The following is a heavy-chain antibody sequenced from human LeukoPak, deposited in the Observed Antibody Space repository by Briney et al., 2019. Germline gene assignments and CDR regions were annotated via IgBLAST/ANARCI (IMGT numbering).Heavy chain of an antibody. CDR3: ATYRQVLLPFES. D-gene: IGHD2-8*02. V-gene: IGHV3-23*01. J-gene: IGHJ4*02. CDR2: IFPSGGEI. Sequence: GGSLRLSCAASGFTFSSYWMSWVRQPPGKGLEWVSSIFPSGGEIHYADSVRGRFTISRDNSKSTLSLQMNSLRAEDTAIYYCATYRQVLLPFESWGQGTLVTVSS. CDR1: GFTFSSYW.